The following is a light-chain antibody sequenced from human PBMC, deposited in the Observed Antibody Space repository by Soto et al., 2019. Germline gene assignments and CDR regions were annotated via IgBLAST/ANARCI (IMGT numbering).Light chain of an antibody. CDR2: EVS. CDR1: SSDVGAYKY. V-gene: IGLV2-14*01. Sequence: QSALTQPASVSGSPGQSVTISCTGTSSDVGAYKYVSWYQQHPGKAPKLMIYEVSNRPSGVSNRFSGSKSGNTASLTISGLRADDEADYYCNSYAGDIIRFVFGTGTKVTVL. CDR3: NSYAGDIIRFV. J-gene: IGLJ1*01.